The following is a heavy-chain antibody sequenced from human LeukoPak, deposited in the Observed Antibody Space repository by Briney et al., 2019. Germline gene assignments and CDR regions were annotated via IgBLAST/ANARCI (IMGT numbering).Heavy chain of an antibody. Sequence: ASVKVSCKASGYTFTSYGISWVRQAPGQGLEWMGWISAYNGNTNYAQKLQGRVTMTTDTSTSTAYMELRSLRSDDTAVYYCASWYSSGWYAGYWGQGTLVTVSS. CDR1: GYTFTSYG. CDR2: ISAYNGNT. D-gene: IGHD6-19*01. CDR3: ASWYSSGWYAGY. J-gene: IGHJ4*02. V-gene: IGHV1-18*01.